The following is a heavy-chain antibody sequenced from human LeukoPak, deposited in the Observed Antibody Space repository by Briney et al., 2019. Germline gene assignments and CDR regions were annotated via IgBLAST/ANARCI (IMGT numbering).Heavy chain of an antibody. J-gene: IGHJ6*02. D-gene: IGHD6-6*01. CDR1: GFTFSSYG. CDR2: IWYDGSNK. V-gene: IGHV3-33*01. CDR3: AREYSSSGYYYGMDV. Sequence: GGSLRLSCAASGFTFSSYGMHWVRQAPGKGLEWVAVIWYDGSNKYYVDSVKGRFTISRDNSKNTLYLQMNSLRAEDTAVYYCAREYSSSGYYYGMDVWGQGTTVTVSS.